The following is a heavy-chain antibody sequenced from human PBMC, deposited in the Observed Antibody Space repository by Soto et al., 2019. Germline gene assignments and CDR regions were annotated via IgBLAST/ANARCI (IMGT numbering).Heavy chain of an antibody. CDR1: GFTFSSYW. D-gene: IGHD3-22*01. CDR2: IKQDGSEK. V-gene: IGHV3-7*01. J-gene: IGHJ4*02. CDR3: ARETVYYYDLSYFEY. Sequence: EVQLVESGGGLVQPGVSLRLSCAGSGFTFSSYWMSWVRQAPGKGLEWVANIKQDGSEKYYVDSVKGRFTISRDNAKNSLYLQMNSLRAEDTAVYYCARETVYYYDLSYFEYWGQGTLVTVSS.